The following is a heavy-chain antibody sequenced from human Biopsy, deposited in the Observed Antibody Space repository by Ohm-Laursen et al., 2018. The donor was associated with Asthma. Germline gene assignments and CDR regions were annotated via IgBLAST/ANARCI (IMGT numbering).Heavy chain of an antibody. Sequence: SVKVSCKSLGGTFNTYVIGWVRQASGQGLEWMGGINSVFGTTTYPQKFQDRVTITADDSTSTVYMELNSLRSEDTAVYYCARKAGSCISRTCYSLDFWGQGTLVTVSS. D-gene: IGHD2-2*01. CDR2: INSVFGTT. J-gene: IGHJ4*02. CDR1: GGTFNTYV. CDR3: ARKAGSCISRTCYSLDF. V-gene: IGHV1-69*13.